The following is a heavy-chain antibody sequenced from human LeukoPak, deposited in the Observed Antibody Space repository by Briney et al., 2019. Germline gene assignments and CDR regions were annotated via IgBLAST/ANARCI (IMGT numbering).Heavy chain of an antibody. CDR1: GGSISSYY. CDR3: ASFPLVTTDRFDP. J-gene: IGHJ5*02. Sequence: SETLSLTCTVSGGSISSYYWSWIRQPPGKGLEWIGEINHSGSTNYNPSLKSRVTISVDTSKNQFSLKLSSVTAADTAVYYCASFPLVTTDRFDPWGQGTLVTVSS. CDR2: INHSGST. V-gene: IGHV4-34*01. D-gene: IGHD4-11*01.